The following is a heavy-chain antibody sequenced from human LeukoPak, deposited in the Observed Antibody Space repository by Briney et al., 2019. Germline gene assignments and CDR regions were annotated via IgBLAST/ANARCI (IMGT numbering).Heavy chain of an antibody. Sequence: SETLSLTCTVSGGSISSSSYYWGWIRQPPGKGLEWIGSIYYSGSTYYNPSLKSRVTISVDTSKNQFSLKLSSVTAADTAVYYCAAAAGTPYFDYWGQGTLVTVTS. CDR3: AAAAGTPYFDY. CDR1: GGSISSSSYY. CDR2: IYYSGST. D-gene: IGHD6-13*01. J-gene: IGHJ4*02. V-gene: IGHV4-39*01.